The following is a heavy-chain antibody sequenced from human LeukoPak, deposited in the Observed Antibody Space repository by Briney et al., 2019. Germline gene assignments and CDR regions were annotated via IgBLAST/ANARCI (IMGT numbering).Heavy chain of an antibody. V-gene: IGHV3-53*01. D-gene: IGHD2-2*01. CDR1: GFTVSSNY. J-gene: IGHJ4*02. CDR3: ARRVVVAAAPYYFDY. CDR2: IYSGGST. Sequence: GGSLRLSCAASGFTVSSNYMSWVRQAPGKGLEWVSVIYSGGSTYYADSVKGRFTISRDNAENTLYLQMNSLRVEDTAVYYCARRVVVAAAPYYFDYWGQGTLVTVSS.